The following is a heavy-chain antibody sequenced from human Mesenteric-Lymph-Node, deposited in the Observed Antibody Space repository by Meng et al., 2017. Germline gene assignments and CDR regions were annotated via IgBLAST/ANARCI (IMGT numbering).Heavy chain of an antibody. CDR3: ARTLRFLEWLLDY. Sequence: QVPLQQWGAGLLKPSETLSLTCAVYGGSFSGYYWSWIRQPPGKGLEWIGEINHSGSTNYNPSLKSRVTISVDTSKNQFSLKLSSVTAADTAVYYCARTLRFLEWLLDYWGQGTLVTVSS. CDR1: GGSFSGYY. D-gene: IGHD3-3*01. CDR2: INHSGST. J-gene: IGHJ4*02. V-gene: IGHV4-34*01.